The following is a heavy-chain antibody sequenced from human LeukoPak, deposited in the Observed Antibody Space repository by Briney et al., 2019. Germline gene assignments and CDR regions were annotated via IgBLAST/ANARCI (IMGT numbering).Heavy chain of an antibody. CDR2: IRYDGSNK. CDR3: AKDDAILSAFDI. V-gene: IGHV3-30*02. J-gene: IGHJ3*02. CDR1: GFTVSSYG. D-gene: IGHD3-3*01. Sequence: GGSLRLSCAASGFTVSSYGMYWVRQAPGKGLEWVAFIRYDGSNKYYADSVKGRFTISRDNSKNTLYLQMNSLRAEDTAVYYCAKDDAILSAFDIWGQGTMVTVSS.